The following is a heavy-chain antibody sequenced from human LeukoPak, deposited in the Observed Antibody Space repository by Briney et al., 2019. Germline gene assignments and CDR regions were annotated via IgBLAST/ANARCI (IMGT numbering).Heavy chain of an antibody. CDR2: IYYSGST. V-gene: IGHV4-59*01. D-gene: IGHD6-19*01. CDR3: ARAVAGPKYYYYYGMDV. CDR1: GGSISSYY. Sequence: PSETLSLTCTVSGGSISSYYWSWIRQPPGKGLGWIGYIYYSGSTNYNPSLKSRVTISVDTSKNQFSLKLSSVTAADTAVYYCARAVAGPKYYYYYGMDVWGQGTTVTVSS. J-gene: IGHJ6*02.